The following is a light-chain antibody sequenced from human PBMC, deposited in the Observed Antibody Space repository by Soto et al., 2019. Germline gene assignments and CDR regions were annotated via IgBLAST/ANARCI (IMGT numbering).Light chain of an antibody. J-gene: IGKJ1*01. CDR1: QGIRND. CDR2: AAS. Sequence: IQMTQSPSSLSASVGDRVTITCRASQGIRNDLGWYQQKPGKAPKLLIHAASSLESGVPSRFSGSGSGTDFTFTIGSLQPEDFATYYCLQDYSYPWTFGQGTKVDI. CDR3: LQDYSYPWT. V-gene: IGKV1-6*01.